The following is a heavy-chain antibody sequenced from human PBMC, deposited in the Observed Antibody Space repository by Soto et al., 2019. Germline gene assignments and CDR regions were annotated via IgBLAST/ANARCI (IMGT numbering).Heavy chain of an antibody. J-gene: IGHJ3*02. D-gene: IGHD6-19*01. V-gene: IGHV5-51*01. CDR2: IYPGDSDA. Sequence: LGGSLKISCQVSGKTFINHWIDWVRQMPGKGLEWMGIIYPGDSDARYSPSFAGQVTISVDKSITTAYLHWSSLEASDSAMYYWARQGDMAATPADAFDIWGQGTMVTVSS. CDR1: GKTFINHW. CDR3: ARQGDMAATPADAFDI.